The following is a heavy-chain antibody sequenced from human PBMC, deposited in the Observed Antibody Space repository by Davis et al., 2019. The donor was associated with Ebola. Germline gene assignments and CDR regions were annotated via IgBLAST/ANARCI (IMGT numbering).Heavy chain of an antibody. CDR2: IYHSGST. CDR3: ARGSSSVDYFDY. CDR1: GGSISSSNW. V-gene: IGHV4-4*02. Sequence: SETLSLTCAVSGGSISSSNWWSWVRQPPGKGLEWIGEIYHSGSTYYNSSLKSRVTISVDTSKNQFSLKLISVTAADTAFYYCARGSSSVDYFDYWGQGILVTVSS. J-gene: IGHJ4*02. D-gene: IGHD6-6*01.